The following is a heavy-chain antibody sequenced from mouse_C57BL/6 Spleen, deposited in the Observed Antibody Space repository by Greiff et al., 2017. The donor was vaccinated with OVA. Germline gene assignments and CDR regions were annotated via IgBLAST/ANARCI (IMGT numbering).Heavy chain of an antibody. D-gene: IGHD1-1*01. CDR3: ARDYYGSRGYAMDY. CDR2: INPNYGTT. Sequence: EVKLVESGPELVKPGASVKISCKASGYSFTDYNMNWVKQSNGKSLEWIGVINPNYGTTCYNQKFKGKATLTVDQSSSTAYMQLNSLTSEDSAVYYCARDYYGSRGYAMDYWGKGTSVTVSS. J-gene: IGHJ4*01. CDR1: GYSFTDYN. V-gene: IGHV1-39*01.